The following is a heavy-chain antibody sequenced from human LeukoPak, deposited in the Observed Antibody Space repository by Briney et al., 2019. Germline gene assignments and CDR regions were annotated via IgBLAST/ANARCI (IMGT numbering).Heavy chain of an antibody. CDR3: ARDLDPLGGYYGY. Sequence: GGSLRLSCAASGFTFSSYGMHWVRQAPGKGLEWVAVISYDGSNKYYADSVKGRFTISRDNSKNTLYLQMNSLRAEDTAVYYCARDLDPLGGYYGYWGQGTLVTVSS. J-gene: IGHJ4*02. CDR1: GFTFSSYG. D-gene: IGHD3-22*01. CDR2: ISYDGSNK. V-gene: IGHV3-30*03.